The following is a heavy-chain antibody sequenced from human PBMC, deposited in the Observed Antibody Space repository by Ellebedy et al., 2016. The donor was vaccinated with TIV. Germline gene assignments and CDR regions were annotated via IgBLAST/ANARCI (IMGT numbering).Heavy chain of an antibody. V-gene: IGHV3-21*01. J-gene: IGHJ5*02. CDR3: AREFRGRYFDWITSLDP. CDR1: GFTFSDYN. D-gene: IGHD3-9*01. Sequence: GGSLRLXXAASGFTFSDYNINWVRQAPGKGLEWVSSISRHSDYIYYADSVRGRFTISRDNAKNSLYLQMHSLRAADTAVYYCAREFRGRYFDWITSLDPWGQGTLVTVSS. CDR2: ISRHSDYI.